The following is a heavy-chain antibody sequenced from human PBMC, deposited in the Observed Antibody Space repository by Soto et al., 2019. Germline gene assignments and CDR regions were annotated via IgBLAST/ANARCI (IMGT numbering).Heavy chain of an antibody. V-gene: IGHV4-31*03. D-gene: IGHD2-15*01. J-gene: IGHJ4*02. Sequence: QVQLQESGPGLVKPSQTLSLTCTVSGGSISSGGYYWSWIRQHPGKGLEWIGYIYYSGSTYYNPSLKSRVTISVDTSKNQCPLKLSSVTAADTAVYYCARAGCSGGSCYSSDADYWGQGTLVTVSS. CDR3: ARAGCSGGSCYSSDADY. CDR1: GGSISSGGYY. CDR2: IYYSGST.